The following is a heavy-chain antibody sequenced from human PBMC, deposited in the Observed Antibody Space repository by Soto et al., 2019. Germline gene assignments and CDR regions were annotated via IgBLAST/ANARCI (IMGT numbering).Heavy chain of an antibody. CDR2: IYYSGST. D-gene: IGHD3-3*01. CDR1: DGSISSGDYY. J-gene: IGHJ5*02. V-gene: IGHV4-30-4*01. CDR3: ARDKHDFWSGPRGWFDP. Sequence: SETLSLTCTVSDGSISSGDYYWSWIRQPPGKGLEWIGYIYYSGSTYYNPSLKSRVTISVDTSKNQFSLKLSSVTAADTAVYYCARDKHDFWSGPRGWFDPWGQGTLVTVSS.